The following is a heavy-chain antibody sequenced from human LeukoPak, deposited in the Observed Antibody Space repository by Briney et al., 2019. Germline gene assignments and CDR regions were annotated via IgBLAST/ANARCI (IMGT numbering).Heavy chain of an antibody. CDR1: GGSISSYY. CDR2: IYYSGST. V-gene: IGHV4-59*01. D-gene: IGHD2-15*01. CDR3: ARDGGYCSGGSCLDYYYGMDV. Sequence: SETLSLTCTVSGGSISSYYWRWIRQPPGKGLEWIGYIYYSGSTNYNPSLKSRVTISVDTSKNQFSLKLSSVTAADTAVYYCARDGGYCSGGSCLDYYYGMDVWGQGTTVTVSS. J-gene: IGHJ6*02.